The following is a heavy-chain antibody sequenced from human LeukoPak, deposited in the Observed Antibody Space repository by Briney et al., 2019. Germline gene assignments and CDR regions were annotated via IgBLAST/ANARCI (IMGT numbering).Heavy chain of an antibody. Sequence: ASVKVSCKASGYTFTSYGISGVRQAPGQGLEWMGWISAYNGNTNYAQKLQGRVTMTTDTSTSTAYMELRSLRSDDTAVYYCAREVEMATTDAFDIWGQGTMVTVSS. CDR3: AREVEMATTDAFDI. J-gene: IGHJ3*02. CDR2: ISAYNGNT. CDR1: GYTFTSYG. V-gene: IGHV1-18*01. D-gene: IGHD5-24*01.